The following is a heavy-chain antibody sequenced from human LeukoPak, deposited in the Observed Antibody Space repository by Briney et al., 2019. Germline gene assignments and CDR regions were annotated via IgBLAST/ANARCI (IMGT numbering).Heavy chain of an antibody. V-gene: IGHV3-21*01. Sequence: GGSLRLSCAASGFTFSTYSMDWVRQAPGKGLEWVSFISSSSSYIYYADSVKGRFTISRDNARNSLYLQMNSLRAEDTAVYYCARDKYGDQYYFDYWGQGTLVTVSS. J-gene: IGHJ4*02. D-gene: IGHD4-17*01. CDR3: ARDKYGDQYYFDY. CDR2: ISSSSSYI. CDR1: GFTFSTYS.